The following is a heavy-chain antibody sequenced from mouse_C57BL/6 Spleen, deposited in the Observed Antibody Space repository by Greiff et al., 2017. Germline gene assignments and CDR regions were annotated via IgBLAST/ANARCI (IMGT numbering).Heavy chain of an antibody. J-gene: IGHJ4*01. V-gene: IGHV1-4*01. D-gene: IGHD2-2*01. Sequence: QVHVKQSGAELARPGASVKMSCKASGYTFTSYTMHWVKQRPGQGLEWIGYINPSSGYTKYNQKFKDKATLTAEKSSSTAYMQLSSLTSEDSAVYYCARGGYPYAMDYWGQGTSVTVSS. CDR3: ARGGYPYAMDY. CDR2: INPSSGYT. CDR1: GYTFTSYT.